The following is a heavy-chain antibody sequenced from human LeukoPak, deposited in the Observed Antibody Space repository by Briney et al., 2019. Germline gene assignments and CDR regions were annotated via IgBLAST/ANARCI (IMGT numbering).Heavy chain of an antibody. CDR1: GFTFSSYA. CDR2: MSGSGGST. V-gene: IGHV3-23*01. J-gene: IGHJ1*01. Sequence: GGSLRLSCAASGFTFSSYAMSWVRQAPGKGLEWVSAMSGSGGSTYYADSVKGRFTISRDNSKNTLYLQINSLRAEDTAVYYCAKHDCTVGVGHEYFQHWGQGTLVTVSS. D-gene: IGHD2-8*02. CDR3: AKHDCTVGVGHEYFQH.